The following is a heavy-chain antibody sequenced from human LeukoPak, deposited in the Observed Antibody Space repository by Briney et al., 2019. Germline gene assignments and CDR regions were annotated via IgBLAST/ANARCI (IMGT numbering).Heavy chain of an antibody. D-gene: IGHD6-13*01. V-gene: IGHV1-2*02. CDR3: ATSTKYSISWGAFDI. CDR2: NNPSGGVA. J-gene: IGHJ3*02. CDR1: EYTFTGYY. Sequence: ASVKVSCKASEYTFTGYYVHWVRQAPGQGLEWMGWNNPSGGVANYAQKFQGRVTMTRDTSISTAYMELSSLRSDDTAVYYCATSTKYSISWGAFDIWGQGTMVTVSS.